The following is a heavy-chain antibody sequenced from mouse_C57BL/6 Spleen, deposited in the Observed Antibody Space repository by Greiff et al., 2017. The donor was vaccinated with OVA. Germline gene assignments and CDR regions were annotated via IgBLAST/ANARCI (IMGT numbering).Heavy chain of an antibody. CDR1: GYSITSGYY. V-gene: IGHV3-6*01. Sequence: VQLQQSGPGLVKPSQSLSLTCSVTGYSITSGYYWNWIRQFPGNKLEWMGYISYDGSNNYNPSLKNRISITRDTSKNQFFLKLNSVTTEDTATYYCARGLNYYGSSPFAYWGQGTLVTVSA. J-gene: IGHJ3*01. CDR3: ARGLNYYGSSPFAY. CDR2: ISYDGSN. D-gene: IGHD1-1*01.